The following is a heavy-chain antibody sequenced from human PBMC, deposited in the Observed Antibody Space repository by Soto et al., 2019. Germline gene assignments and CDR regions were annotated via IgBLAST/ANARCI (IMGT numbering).Heavy chain of an antibody. Sequence: QVQLVESGGGVVQPGRSLRLSCAASGFTFSSYGMHWVRQAPGKGLEWVAVIWYDGSNKYYADSVKGRFTISRDNSKNTLYLQMNSLRAEDTAVYYWARDKSGGDSYYFDYWGQGTLVTVSS. CDR2: IWYDGSNK. D-gene: IGHD2-21*02. CDR1: GFTFSSYG. V-gene: IGHV3-33*01. CDR3: ARDKSGGDSYYFDY. J-gene: IGHJ4*02.